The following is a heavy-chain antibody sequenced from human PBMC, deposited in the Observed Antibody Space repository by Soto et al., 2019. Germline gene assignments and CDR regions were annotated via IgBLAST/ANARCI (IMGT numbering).Heavy chain of an antibody. CDR2: IWYDGSNE. J-gene: IGHJ4*02. CDR3: AGAGGYNYGEQTFGY. V-gene: IGHV3-33*01. CDR1: GFRFSGYG. Sequence: QVQLVESGGGVVQPGRSLRLSCAVSGFRFSGYGMHWVRQAPGKGLEWVAVIWYDGSNENYPDSVKGRFTISRDNSKNTLYLQKSSLSAEDTAVYYCAGAGGYNYGEQTFGYWGQGTLVTVSS. D-gene: IGHD5-18*01.